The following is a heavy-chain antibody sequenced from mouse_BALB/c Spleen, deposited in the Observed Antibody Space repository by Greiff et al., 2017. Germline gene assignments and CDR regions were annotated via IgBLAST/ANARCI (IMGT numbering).Heavy chain of an antibody. CDR3: ARRGNYCGYWYFDV. CDR2: ISTYYGDA. D-gene: IGHD1-1*01. CDR1: GYTFTDYA. Sequence: QVQLQQSGAELVRPGVSVKISCKGSGYTFTDYAMHWVKQSHAKSLEWIGVISTYYGDASYNQKFKGKATMTVDKSSSTAYMELARLTSEDSAIYYCARRGNYCGYWYFDVWGAGTTVTVSS. J-gene: IGHJ1*01. V-gene: IGHV1S137*01.